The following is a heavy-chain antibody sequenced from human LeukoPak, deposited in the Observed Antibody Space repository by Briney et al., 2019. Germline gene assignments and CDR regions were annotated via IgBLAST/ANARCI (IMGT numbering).Heavy chain of an antibody. J-gene: IGHJ4*02. D-gene: IGHD6-13*01. Sequence: GGSLRLSCAASGFTFSSHAMSWVRQAPGKGLEWVSGISGSGGSTYYADSVKGRFTFSRDNSKNTLYLQMNSPRAEDTAVYYCAKGTWQQLIHDYWGQGTLVTVSS. V-gene: IGHV3-23*01. CDR3: AKGTWQQLIHDY. CDR2: ISGSGGST. CDR1: GFTFSSHA.